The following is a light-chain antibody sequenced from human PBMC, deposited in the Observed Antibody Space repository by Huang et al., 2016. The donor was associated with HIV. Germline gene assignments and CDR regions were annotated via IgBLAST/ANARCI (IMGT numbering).Light chain of an antibody. V-gene: IGKV1-17*03. Sequence: DIQLTQSPSAMAASVGDRVIITCRATQDIYNYLAWFQQQPGKAPKRLIYVASSLQTGVPSRFSVSGSGTEFTLTINNLQPEDSATYFCLQHKNFHAPTFGQGTKVEIK. CDR2: VAS. J-gene: IGKJ1*01. CDR1: QDIYNY. CDR3: LQHKNFHAPT.